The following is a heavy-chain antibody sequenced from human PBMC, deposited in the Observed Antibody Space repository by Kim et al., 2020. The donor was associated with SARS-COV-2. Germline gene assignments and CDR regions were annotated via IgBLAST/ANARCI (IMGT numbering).Heavy chain of an antibody. CDR1: GYSISSGYY. D-gene: IGHD1-1*01. V-gene: IGHV4-38-2*02. CDR2: IYHSGST. CDR3: ARVWDGYKWTYYFDY. Sequence: SETLSLTCTVSGYSISSGYYWGWIRQPPGKGLEWIGSIYHSGSTYYNPSLKSRVTISVDTSKNQFSLKLSSVTAADTAVYYCARVWDGYKWTYYFDYWGQGTLVTVSS. J-gene: IGHJ4*02.